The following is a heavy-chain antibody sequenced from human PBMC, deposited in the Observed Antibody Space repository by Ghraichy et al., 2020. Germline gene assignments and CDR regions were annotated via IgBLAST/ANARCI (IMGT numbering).Heavy chain of an antibody. CDR2: INHSGST. Sequence: SETLSLTCAVYGGSFSGYYWSWIRQPPGKGLEWIGEINHSGSTNYNPSLKSRVTISVDTSKNQFSLKLSSVTAADTAVYYCARGGRNRYYYGMDVWGQGTTVTVSS. CDR1: GGSFSGYY. J-gene: IGHJ6*02. D-gene: IGHD1-14*01. V-gene: IGHV4-34*01. CDR3: ARGGRNRYYYGMDV.